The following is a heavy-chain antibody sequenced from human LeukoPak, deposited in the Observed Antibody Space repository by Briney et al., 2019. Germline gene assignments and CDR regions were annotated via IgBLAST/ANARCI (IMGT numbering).Heavy chain of an antibody. D-gene: IGHD6-19*01. Sequence: GGSLRLSCEVSGLPFDDYAMNWVRQVPGRGLEWVAGISRNSGSLDYADSVKGRFTISRDNSKNSLYLEMNSLRDDDTAFYYCAKGGSGWYPFHFEYWGQGVLVTVSS. J-gene: IGHJ4*02. CDR1: GLPFDDYA. CDR2: ISRNSGSL. CDR3: AKGGSGWYPFHFEY. V-gene: IGHV3-9*01.